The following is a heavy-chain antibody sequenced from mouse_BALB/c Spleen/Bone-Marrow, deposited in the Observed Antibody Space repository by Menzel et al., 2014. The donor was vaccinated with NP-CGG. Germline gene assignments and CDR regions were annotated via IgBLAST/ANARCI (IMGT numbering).Heavy chain of an antibody. J-gene: IGHJ3*01. Sequence: VRLKYSCPCLVKLSQSLSLTCSVTVDSITRGFGLHWSRHFRVHNLDWMGSITYRCSSTFNPSLKSLISITLDTVKIHFFLQMNTVATEATATYYCGRGGLLWSAFAYWGQGTPVSVSA. CDR2: ITYRCSS. CDR3: GRGGLLWSAFAY. D-gene: IGHD2-10*01. V-gene: IGHV3-2*02. CDR1: VDSITRGFG.